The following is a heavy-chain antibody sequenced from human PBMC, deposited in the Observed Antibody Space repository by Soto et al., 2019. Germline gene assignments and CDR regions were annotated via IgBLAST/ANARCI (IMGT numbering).Heavy chain of an antibody. CDR2: ISGSSSNI. D-gene: IGHD6-19*01. CDR1: GFSFSSYA. CDR3: AKDRGNSGWGSIFEI. J-gene: IGHJ4*02. Sequence: EVQLLESGGGLVQPGGSLRLSCAASGFSFSSYAMTWVRQAPGRGLEWVSVISGSSSNIAYADSLKGRFTISRDNSKNTVYLEMNSLGAEDTATYYCAKDRGNSGWGSIFEIWGQGTLVTVSS. V-gene: IGHV3-23*01.